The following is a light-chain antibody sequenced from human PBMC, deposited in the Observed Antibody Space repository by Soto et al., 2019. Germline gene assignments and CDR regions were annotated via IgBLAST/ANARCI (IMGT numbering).Light chain of an antibody. CDR1: SSDVGGYNY. CDR3: CSYAGSYTVV. Sequence: QSVLTQPRSVSGSPGLSVTISCTGTSSDVGGYNYVSWYQQHPGKAPKLMIYDVNKRPSGVPDRFSGSKSGNTASLTISGLQAEDEADYYCCSYAGSYTVVFGGGTKLTVL. J-gene: IGLJ2*01. V-gene: IGLV2-11*01. CDR2: DVN.